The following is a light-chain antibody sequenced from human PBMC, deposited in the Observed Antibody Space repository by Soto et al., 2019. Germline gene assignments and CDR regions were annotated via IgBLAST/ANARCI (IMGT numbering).Light chain of an antibody. J-gene: IGKJ1*01. CDR1: QGISNY. CDR3: LDYNSAPRT. CDR2: AAS. V-gene: IGKV1-27*01. Sequence: DIPMTQSPSSLSASVGDRVIITCRASQGISNYLAWYQQKPGKVPKLLIYAASTLQSEVPSRFISSGSGTDFTLTISHLQPEDVATYYCLDYNSAPRTFGHGTKVEIQ.